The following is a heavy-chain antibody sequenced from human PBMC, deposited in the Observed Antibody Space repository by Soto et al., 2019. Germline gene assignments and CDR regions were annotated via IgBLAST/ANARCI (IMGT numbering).Heavy chain of an antibody. CDR3: ARVWDIVVVPAFSGMDV. CDR1: GYTFTSYD. Sequence: ASVKVSCKASGYTFTSYDINWVRQATGQGLEWMRWMNPNSGNTGYAQKFQGRVTMTRNTSISTAYMELSSLRSEDTAAYYCARVWDIVVVPAFSGMDVWGQGTTVTVSS. V-gene: IGHV1-8*01. J-gene: IGHJ6*02. D-gene: IGHD2-2*01. CDR2: MNPNSGNT.